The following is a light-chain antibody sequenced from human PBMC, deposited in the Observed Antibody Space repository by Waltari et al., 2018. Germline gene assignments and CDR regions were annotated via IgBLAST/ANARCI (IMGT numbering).Light chain of an antibody. Sequence: VVLTQSPVTLSLSPGETATPPCRASQTIGTYLAWYQHKLGQSPRLLIYDASTRATGIPARFSGSGSGTDFTLTISGLEAEDSAFYYCQQRYNWPPLTFGGGTKVQTK. V-gene: IGKV3-11*01. CDR2: DAS. CDR3: QQRYNWPPLT. CDR1: QTIGTY. J-gene: IGKJ4*01.